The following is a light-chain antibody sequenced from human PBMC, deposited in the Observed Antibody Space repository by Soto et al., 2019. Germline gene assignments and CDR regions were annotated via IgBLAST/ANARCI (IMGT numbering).Light chain of an antibody. Sequence: ESVLTQSPGTLSLSPGERATLSCRASQSVSSNLAWYQQKPGQAPRLLIYGASTRATGIPVRFSGSGSGTEFTLTISSLQSEDFAVYYCQHYNNWIASFGGGTKVDIK. J-gene: IGKJ4*01. CDR3: QHYNNWIAS. V-gene: IGKV3-15*01. CDR2: GAS. CDR1: QSVSSN.